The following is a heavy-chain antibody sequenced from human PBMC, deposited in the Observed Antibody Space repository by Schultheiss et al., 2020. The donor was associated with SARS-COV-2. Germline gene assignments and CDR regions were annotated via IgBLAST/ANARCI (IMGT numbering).Heavy chain of an antibody. D-gene: IGHD2-2*01. CDR1: GYSFTTYW. CDR2: IYPGDSDT. Sequence: GESLKISCKGSGYSFTTYWIGWVRQTPGKGLEWMGIIYPGDSDTRYSPSFQGQVTISADKSISTAYLQWSSLKASDTAMYYCARQRYCSSTSCSKGLYYYYGMDVWGQGTTVTVSS. V-gene: IGHV5-51*01. CDR3: ARQRYCSSTSCSKGLYYYYGMDV. J-gene: IGHJ6*02.